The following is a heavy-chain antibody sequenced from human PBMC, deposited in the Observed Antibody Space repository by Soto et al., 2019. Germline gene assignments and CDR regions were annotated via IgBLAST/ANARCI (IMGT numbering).Heavy chain of an antibody. CDR3: ARGPYYYDSSGYYFLDYYFDY. D-gene: IGHD3-22*01. CDR2: IIPIFGTA. CDR1: GGTFSSYA. Sequence: SVKVSCKASGGTFSSYAISWVRQAPGQGLEWMGGIIPIFGTANYAQKFQGRVTITADESTSTAYMELSSLRSEDTAVYYCARGPYYYDSSGYYFLDYYFDYWGQGTLVTV. V-gene: IGHV1-69*13. J-gene: IGHJ4*02.